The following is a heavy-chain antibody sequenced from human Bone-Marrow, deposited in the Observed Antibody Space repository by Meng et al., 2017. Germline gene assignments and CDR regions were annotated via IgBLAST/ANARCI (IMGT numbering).Heavy chain of an antibody. Sequence: QPQLQESGPGLVRPSEALSLTCSVSGGSISTSGYYWGCIRQPPGKGLEWIGSIGHSGFTYYTPSLKSRVTVSIDTSRNQFSLWLTSVTAADTAVYYCVRSSAWVRTGFDPWGQGTLVTVSS. CDR1: GGSISTSGYY. D-gene: IGHD6-19*01. CDR2: IGHSGFT. J-gene: IGHJ5*02. V-gene: IGHV4-39*01. CDR3: VRSSAWVRTGFDP.